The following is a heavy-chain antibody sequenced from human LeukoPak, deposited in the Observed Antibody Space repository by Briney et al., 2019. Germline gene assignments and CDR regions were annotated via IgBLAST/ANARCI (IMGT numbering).Heavy chain of an antibody. CDR3: ASSIAAFFDY. CDR1: GGSLSSGSSY. Sequence: PSETLSLTCTVPGGSLSSGSSYWSWIRQPAGKGLEWIGRIYTSGSTNYNPSLKSRVTISVDTSKNQFSLKLSSVTAADTAVYYCASSIAAFFDYWGQGTLVTVSS. D-gene: IGHD6-6*01. V-gene: IGHV4-61*02. J-gene: IGHJ4*02. CDR2: IYTSGST.